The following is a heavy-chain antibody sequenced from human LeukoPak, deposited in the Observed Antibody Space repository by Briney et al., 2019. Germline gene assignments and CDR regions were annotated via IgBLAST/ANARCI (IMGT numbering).Heavy chain of an antibody. V-gene: IGHV4-39*01. D-gene: IGHD3-3*01. CDR1: GGSLTSNSYN. J-gene: IGHJ4*02. CDR2: RYYTGSH. Sequence: SETLCLTCTVSGGSLTSNSYNWGWIRQPPGQEREWIGSRYYTGSHYDNPPLESRGTKSVDPSKNQFSLTLNFATAAGTAVYYCARQSPKDDFLIGYSSGSYYWGQETLLTLS. CDR3: ARQSPKDDFLIGYSSGSYY.